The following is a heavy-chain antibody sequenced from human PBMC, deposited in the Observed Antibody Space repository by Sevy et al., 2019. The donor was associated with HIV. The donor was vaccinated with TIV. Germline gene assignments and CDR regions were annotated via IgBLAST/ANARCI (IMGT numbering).Heavy chain of an antibody. CDR1: GFTVSSNY. V-gene: IGHV3-53*01. Sequence: GGSLRLSCAASGFTVSSNYMSWVRQAPGKVLEWVSVIYSGGSTYYANSLKGRFTISRDNSKNTLYLQMNSLRAEDTAVYYCARGSSSWYDYYYYGMDVWGQGTTVTVSS. CDR3: ARGSSSWYDYYYYGMDV. J-gene: IGHJ6*02. CDR2: IYSGGST. D-gene: IGHD6-13*01.